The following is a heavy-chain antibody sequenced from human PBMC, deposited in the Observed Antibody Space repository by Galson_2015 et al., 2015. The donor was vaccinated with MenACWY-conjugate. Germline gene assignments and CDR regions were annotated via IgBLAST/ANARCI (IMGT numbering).Heavy chain of an antibody. Sequence: SVKVSCAASGFTFSNYGISWVRQAPGKGLEWLGCIRDYNGHTNYAGSFKGRVAMTTDTSTKTAYMEMMSLGSEDTAVYYCGRERSGDVMSVDWCDPWGQGTLVTVSS. CDR1: GFTFSNYG. J-gene: IGHJ5*02. CDR3: GRERSGDVMSVDWCDP. V-gene: IGHV1-18*01. CDR2: IRDYNGHT. D-gene: IGHD4-17*01.